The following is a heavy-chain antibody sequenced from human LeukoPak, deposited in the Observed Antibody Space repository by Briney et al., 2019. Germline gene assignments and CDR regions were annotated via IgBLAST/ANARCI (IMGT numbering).Heavy chain of an antibody. CDR2: IIPIFGTA. D-gene: IGHD3-22*01. J-gene: IGHJ4*02. V-gene: IGHV1-69*13. CDR1: GGTFSSYA. CDR3: ARHPNDYYDSSGYYAY. Sequence: SVKVSCKASGGTFSSYAISWVRQAPGQGLEWMGGIIPIFGTANYAQKFQGRVTITADESTSTAYMELSSLRSEDTAVYYCARHPNDYYDSSGYYAYWGQGTLVTVSS.